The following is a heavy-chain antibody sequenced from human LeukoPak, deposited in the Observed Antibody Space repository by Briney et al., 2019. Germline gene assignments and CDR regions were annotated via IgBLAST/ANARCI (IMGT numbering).Heavy chain of an antibody. Sequence: ASVKVSCKASGYTFSGYYIHWVRQAPGQGLEWMGWLSPKSGATKYAQKFQGRVTLTRDLSLSTAYMDLNSLTSDDTAVYYCAGDTYGGSYFPLPYWGQGTLVTVFS. J-gene: IGHJ4*02. D-gene: IGHD1-26*01. CDR2: LSPKSGAT. CDR1: GYTFSGYY. CDR3: AGDTYGGSYFPLPY. V-gene: IGHV1-2*02.